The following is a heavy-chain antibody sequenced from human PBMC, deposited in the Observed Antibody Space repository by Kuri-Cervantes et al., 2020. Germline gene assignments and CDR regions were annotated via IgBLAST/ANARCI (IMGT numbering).Heavy chain of an antibody. CDR3: ARSPPRDWDSYYDSSGAFDY. CDR2: INPNSGGT. Sequence: ASVKVSCKASGYTFTGYYMHWVRQAPGQGLEWMGWINPNSGGTNYAQKFQGRVTMTRDTSISTAYMELSRLRSDDTAVYYCARSPPRDWDSYYDSSGAFDYWGQGTPVTVSS. D-gene: IGHD3-22*01. CDR1: GYTFTGYY. V-gene: IGHV1-2*02. J-gene: IGHJ4*02.